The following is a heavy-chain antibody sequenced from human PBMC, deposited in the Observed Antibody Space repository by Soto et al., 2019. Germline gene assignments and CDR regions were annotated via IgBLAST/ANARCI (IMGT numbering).Heavy chain of an antibody. CDR2: ISSSSSYI. V-gene: IGHV3-21*01. Sequence: GGSLRLSCAASGFTFSSYSMNWVRQAPGKGLEWVSSISSSSSYIYYADSVKGRFTISRDNAKNSLYLQMNSLRAEDTAVYYCARGVYCSGGSCYYYGMDVWGQGTTVTAP. CDR1: GFTFSSYS. J-gene: IGHJ6*02. CDR3: ARGVYCSGGSCYYYGMDV. D-gene: IGHD2-15*01.